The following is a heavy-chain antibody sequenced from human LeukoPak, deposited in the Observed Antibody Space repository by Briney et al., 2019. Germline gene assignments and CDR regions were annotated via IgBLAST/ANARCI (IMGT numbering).Heavy chain of an antibody. V-gene: IGHV1-24*01. CDR1: GYTLTELS. Sequence: ASVKVSCKVSGYTLTELSMHWVRQAPGKGLEWMGGFDPEDGETIYAQKFQGRVTVTEDTSTDTAYMELSSLRSEDTAVYYCATEYYGSGSYGYYFDYWGQGTLVTVSS. J-gene: IGHJ4*02. D-gene: IGHD3-10*01. CDR2: FDPEDGET. CDR3: ATEYYGSGSYGYYFDY.